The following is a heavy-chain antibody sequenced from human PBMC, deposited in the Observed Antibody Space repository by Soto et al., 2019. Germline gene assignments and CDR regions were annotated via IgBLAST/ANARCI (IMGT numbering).Heavy chain of an antibody. Sequence: QVQLQESGPGLVKPSETLSLTCTVSGGSISTYYWSWIRQPPGKGLEWIGNIYYSGSTNYNPSLKSRVTISVDTSKNQFSLKLTSVTAADTAVYCCARGGRGLYSSFDYWGQGTLVTVSS. D-gene: IGHD1-26*01. CDR3: ARGGRGLYSSFDY. J-gene: IGHJ4*02. CDR1: GGSISTYY. V-gene: IGHV4-59*01. CDR2: IYYSGST.